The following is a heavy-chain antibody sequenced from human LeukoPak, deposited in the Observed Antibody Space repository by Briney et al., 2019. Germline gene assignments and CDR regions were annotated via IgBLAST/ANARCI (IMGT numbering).Heavy chain of an antibody. D-gene: IGHD3-22*01. CDR1: GGTFSSYA. J-gene: IGHJ4*02. Sequence: SVKVSCKASGGTFSSYAISWVRQAPGQGLEWMGRIIPIFGTANYAQKFQGRVTITTDESTSTAYMELSSLRSEDTAVYYCARESFYDSSGPGGGALNYFDYWGQGTLVTVSS. CDR2: IIPIFGTA. CDR3: ARESFYDSSGPGGGALNYFDY. V-gene: IGHV1-69*05.